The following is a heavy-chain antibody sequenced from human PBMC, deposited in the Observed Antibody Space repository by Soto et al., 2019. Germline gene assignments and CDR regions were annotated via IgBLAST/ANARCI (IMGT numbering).Heavy chain of an antibody. CDR2: IYYSGST. CDR3: ARDDYRANRGGMDV. Sequence: QVQLQESGPGLVKPSQTLSLTCTVSGGSISSGGYYWSWIRQHPGKGLEWIGYIYYSGSTYYNPSLKRRVTISVDTSKNQFSPKLSSVTAADTAVYYCARDDYRANRGGMDVWGQGTTVTVSS. J-gene: IGHJ6*02. CDR1: GGSISSGGYY. D-gene: IGHD7-27*01. V-gene: IGHV4-31*03.